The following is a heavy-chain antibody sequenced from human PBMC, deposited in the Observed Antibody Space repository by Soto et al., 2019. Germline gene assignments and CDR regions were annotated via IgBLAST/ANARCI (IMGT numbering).Heavy chain of an antibody. V-gene: IGHV1-3*01. D-gene: IGHD6-13*01. CDR1: GYTFTSYA. CDR3: ARSSGRYSSSWSPCDY. J-gene: IGHJ4*02. CDR2: INAGNGNT. Sequence: ASVKVSCKASGYTFTSYAMNWVRQAPGQRLEWMGWINAGNGNTKYSQKFQGRVTIIRDTSASTAYMELSSLRSEDTAVYYCARSSGRYSSSWSPCDYWGQGTLVTVSS.